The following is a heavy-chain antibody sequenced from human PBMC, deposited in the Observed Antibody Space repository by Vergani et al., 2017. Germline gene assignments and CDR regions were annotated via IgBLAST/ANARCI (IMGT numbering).Heavy chain of an antibody. D-gene: IGHD3-9*01. V-gene: IGHV4-39*01. CDR2: IYYSGST. CDR3: ARLVDILTGYYIANWYFDL. J-gene: IGHJ2*01. CDR1: GGSISSSSYY. Sequence: QLQLQESGPGLVKPSETLSLTCTVSGGSISSSSYYWGWIRQPPGKGLEWIGSIYYSGSTYYNPSLKSRVTLSVDTSKNQFSLKLSSVTAADTAVYYCARLVDILTGYYIANWYFDLWGRGTLVTVSS.